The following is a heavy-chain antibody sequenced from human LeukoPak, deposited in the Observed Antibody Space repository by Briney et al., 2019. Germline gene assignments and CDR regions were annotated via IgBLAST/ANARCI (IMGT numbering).Heavy chain of an antibody. V-gene: IGHV3-74*01. Sequence: GGSLRLSCAASGFTFSSYWMHWVRQAPGKGLVWVSRINSDGSSTSYADSVKGRFTISRDNAKNSLYLQMNSLRAEDTAVYYCARVGYSSSSVDYWGQGTLVTVSS. D-gene: IGHD6-6*01. CDR1: GFTFSSYW. CDR2: INSDGSST. CDR3: ARVGYSSSSVDY. J-gene: IGHJ4*02.